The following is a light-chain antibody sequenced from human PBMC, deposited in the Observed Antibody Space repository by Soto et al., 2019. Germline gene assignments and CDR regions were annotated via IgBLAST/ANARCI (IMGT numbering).Light chain of an antibody. V-gene: IGKV1-17*01. Sequence: DIQATQSPSSLSASGGDRDTITCPSSQDISNYVNWYQQKPGKAPKRMRDAASSLQRVGPSRFSGSGSGTDFTLTISSLQPEDFATYYCLQHHRYPLTFGEGTNVDIK. J-gene: IGKJ4*01. CDR3: LQHHRYPLT. CDR2: AAS. CDR1: QDISNY.